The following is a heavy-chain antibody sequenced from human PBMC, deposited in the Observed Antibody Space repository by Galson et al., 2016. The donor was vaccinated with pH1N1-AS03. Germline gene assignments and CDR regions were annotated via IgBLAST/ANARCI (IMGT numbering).Heavy chain of an antibody. Sequence: QSGAEVTKPGESLRVSCKGSGYNFTRHWINWVRQMPGKGLEWMGRIDPSDSYTRYSPSFQGHVTISTDKSISTVYLQWSSLKASDTAMYYCARWTNYDVYTGHISKSGLDVWGQGTPVTVSS. J-gene: IGHJ6*02. CDR3: ARWTNYDVYTGHISKSGLDV. CDR1: GYNFTRHW. V-gene: IGHV5-10-1*01. D-gene: IGHD3-9*01. CDR2: IDPSDSYT.